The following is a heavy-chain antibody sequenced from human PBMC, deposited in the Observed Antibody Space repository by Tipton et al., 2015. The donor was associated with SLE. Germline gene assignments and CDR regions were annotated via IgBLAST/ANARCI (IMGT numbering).Heavy chain of an antibody. D-gene: IGHD3-10*01. J-gene: IGHJ3*02. CDR3: ARAHYGSGSYYILDAFDI. CDR1: GGSFSGYY. Sequence: TLSLTCAVYGGSFSGYYWSWIRQPAGKGLEWIGHIYTSGSTNYNPSLKSRVTISVDTSKNQFSLKLSSVTAADTAVYYCARAHYGSGSYYILDAFDIWGQGTMVTVSS. V-gene: IGHV4-59*10. CDR2: IYTSGST.